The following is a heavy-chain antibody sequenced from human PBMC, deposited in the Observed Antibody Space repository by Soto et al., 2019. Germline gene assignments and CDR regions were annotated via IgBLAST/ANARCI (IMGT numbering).Heavy chain of an antibody. CDR1: GGTFYTYT. CDR3: ARGDSTDCSNGVCSFFYNHDMDV. CDR2: INPKSGGT. J-gene: IGHJ6*02. V-gene: IGHV1-2*04. D-gene: IGHD2-8*01. Sequence: ASVKVSCKASGGTFYTYTFSWVRQAPGQGLEWLGRINPKSGGTSTAQKFQGWVTMTTDTSISTASMELTRLTSDDTAIYYCARGDSTDCSNGVCSFFYNHDMDVWGQGTTVTVSS.